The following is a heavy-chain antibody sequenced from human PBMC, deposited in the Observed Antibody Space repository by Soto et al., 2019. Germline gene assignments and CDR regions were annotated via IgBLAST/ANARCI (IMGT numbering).Heavy chain of an antibody. J-gene: IGHJ5*02. CDR1: GFTFSSYG. V-gene: IGHV3-30*18. Sequence: GGSLRLSCAASGFTFSSYGMHWVRQAPGKGLEWVAVISYDGSNKYYADSVKGRFTISRDNSKNTLYLQMNSLRAEDTAVYYCAKEGSGYDLGNWFDPWGQGTLVTVSS. CDR3: AKEGSGYDLGNWFDP. D-gene: IGHD5-12*01. CDR2: ISYDGSNK.